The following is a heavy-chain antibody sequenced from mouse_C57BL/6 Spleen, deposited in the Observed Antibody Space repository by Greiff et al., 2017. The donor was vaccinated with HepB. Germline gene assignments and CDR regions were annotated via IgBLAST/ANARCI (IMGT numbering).Heavy chain of an antibody. CDR2: IHPNSGST. CDR3: ARRELGYVAY. V-gene: IGHV1-64*01. D-gene: IGHD1-2*01. CDR1: GYTFTSYW. Sequence: QVQLQQPGAELVKPGAPVKLSCKASGYTFTSYWMHWVKQRPGQGLEWIGMIHPNSGSTNYNEKFKSKATLTVDKSSSTAYMQLSSLTSEDSAVYYCARRELGYVAYWGQGTLVTVSA. J-gene: IGHJ3*01.